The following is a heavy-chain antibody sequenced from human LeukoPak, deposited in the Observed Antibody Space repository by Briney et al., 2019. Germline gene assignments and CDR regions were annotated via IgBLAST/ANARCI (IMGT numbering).Heavy chain of an antibody. CDR1: GGTFSTYV. Sequence: SVKVSCKASGGTFSTYVISWVRQAPGQGLEWMGGIIPVFGTANYAEKFQDRVTITADKSTSTAYMELSSLRSEDTAMYYCARGRGYCSGGSCYPGEAFDIWGQGTMVTVSS. CDR3: ARGRGYCSGGSCYPGEAFDI. D-gene: IGHD2-15*01. J-gene: IGHJ3*02. CDR2: IIPVFGTA. V-gene: IGHV1-69*06.